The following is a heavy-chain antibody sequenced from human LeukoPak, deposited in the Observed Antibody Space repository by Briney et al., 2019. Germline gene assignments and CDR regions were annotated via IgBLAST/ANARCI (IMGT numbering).Heavy chain of an antibody. D-gene: IGHD3-16*01. Sequence: SVKVSCKASGGTFSSYAISWVRHAPAQGLERMGRIIPIFGTANYAQTFQGRVMITTDESTSTAYMEMGSVRAEDSAARDCGRDEDDYGDYFDYWGQGTLVTVSS. CDR2: IIPIFGTA. J-gene: IGHJ4*02. CDR3: GRDEDDYGDYFDY. V-gene: IGHV1-69*05. CDR1: GGTFSSYA.